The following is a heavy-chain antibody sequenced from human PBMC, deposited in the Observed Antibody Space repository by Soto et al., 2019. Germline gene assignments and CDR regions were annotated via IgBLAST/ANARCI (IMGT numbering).Heavy chain of an antibody. CDR3: ARAGGSGYYLGNLHY. Sequence: QVQLVQSGAEVKKPGSSLKVSCKVSGGTFSSYAISWVRQAPGQGLEWMGGIIPIFGTANYAQKFQGRVTITADESTSTAYMDLSSLRSEDTAVYYCARAGGSGYYLGNLHYWGQGTLVTVSS. CDR2: IIPIFGTA. D-gene: IGHD3-22*01. CDR1: GGTFSSYA. V-gene: IGHV1-69*01. J-gene: IGHJ4*02.